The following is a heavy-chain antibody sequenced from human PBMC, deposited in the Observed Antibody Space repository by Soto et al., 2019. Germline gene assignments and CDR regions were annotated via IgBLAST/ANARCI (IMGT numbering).Heavy chain of an antibody. CDR3: ARGTYYYDSSDAFDI. J-gene: IGHJ3*02. D-gene: IGHD3-22*01. Sequence: ASVKVSCKASGYTFTGYYMHWVRQAPGQGLEWMGWINPNSGGTNYAQMFQGRVTMTRDTSISTAYMELSRLRSDDMAVYYCARGTYYYDSSDAFDIWGQGTMVTVSS. V-gene: IGHV1-2*02. CDR2: INPNSGGT. CDR1: GYTFTGYY.